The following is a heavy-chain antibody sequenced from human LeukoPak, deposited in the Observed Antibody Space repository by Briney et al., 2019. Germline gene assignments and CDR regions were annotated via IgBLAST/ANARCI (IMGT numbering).Heavy chain of an antibody. Sequence: PSETLSLTCTVSGGSISSGGYYWSWIRQHPGKGLEWIGYIYYSGSTYYNPSLKSRVTISVDTSKNQFSLKLSSVTAADTAVYYCARLGGAQYYDFWSGYSNWFDPWGQGTLVTVSS. CDR3: ARLGGAQYYDFWSGYSNWFDP. CDR2: IYYSGST. D-gene: IGHD3-3*01. J-gene: IGHJ5*02. V-gene: IGHV4-31*03. CDR1: GGSISSGGYY.